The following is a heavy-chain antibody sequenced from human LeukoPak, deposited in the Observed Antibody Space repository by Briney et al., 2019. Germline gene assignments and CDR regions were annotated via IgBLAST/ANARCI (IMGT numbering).Heavy chain of an antibody. V-gene: IGHV4-59*01. Sequence: SETLSLTCTVSGGSISSYYWSWIRQPPGKGLEWIGYIYYSGSTNYNPSLKSRVTISVDTSKNQFSLKLSSVTAADTAVYYCARDQVTMVRGAHWFDPWGQGTLVTVSS. D-gene: IGHD3-10*01. CDR3: ARDQVTMVRGAHWFDP. CDR1: GGSISSYY. J-gene: IGHJ5*02. CDR2: IYYSGST.